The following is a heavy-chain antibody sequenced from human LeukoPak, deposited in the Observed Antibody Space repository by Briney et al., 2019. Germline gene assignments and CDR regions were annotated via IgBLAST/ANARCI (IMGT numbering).Heavy chain of an antibody. CDR2: MNPNSGNT. J-gene: IGHJ5*02. CDR1: GYTFTSYG. D-gene: IGHD3-16*01. Sequence: ASVKVSCKASGYTFTSYGISWVRQAPGQGLEWMGWMNPNSGNTGYAQKFQGRVTITRDTSINTAYMELSSLRSEDTAVYYCARDSEGGSGWFDPWGQGTLVTVSS. V-gene: IGHV1-8*03. CDR3: ARDSEGGSGWFDP.